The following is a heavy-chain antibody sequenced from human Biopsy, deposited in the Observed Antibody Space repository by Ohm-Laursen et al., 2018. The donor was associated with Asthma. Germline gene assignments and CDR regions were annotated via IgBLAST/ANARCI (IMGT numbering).Heavy chain of an antibody. D-gene: IGHD1-26*01. CDR2: INPNSGGT. V-gene: IGHV1-2*06. J-gene: IGHJ6*02. CDR3: ARGSSSRLSQWELLVSGGKRAHSYYGMDV. CDR1: GYTFTSYY. Sequence: SVKVSCNASGYTFTSYYMHWVRQAPGQGLEWMGRINPNSGGTNYAQKFQGRVTMTSDTSISTAYMELSRLRSDDTALYYCARGSSSRLSQWELLVSGGKRAHSYYGMDVWGQGTTVTVSS.